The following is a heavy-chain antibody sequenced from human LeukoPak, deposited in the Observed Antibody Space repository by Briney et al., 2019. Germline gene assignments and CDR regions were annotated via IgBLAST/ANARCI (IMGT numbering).Heavy chain of an antibody. Sequence: SVKVSCKASGGTFSSYAISWVRQAPGQGLEWMGRIIPILGIANYAQKFQGRVTITADKSTSTAYMELSSLRSEDTAVYYCARGQQWPSRPFDYWGQGTLVTVS. CDR1: GGTFSSYA. V-gene: IGHV1-69*04. D-gene: IGHD6-19*01. J-gene: IGHJ4*02. CDR3: ARGQQWPSRPFDY. CDR2: IIPILGIA.